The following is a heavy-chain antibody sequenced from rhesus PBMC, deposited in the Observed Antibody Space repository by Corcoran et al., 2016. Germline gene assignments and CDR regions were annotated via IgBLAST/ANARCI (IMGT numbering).Heavy chain of an antibody. Sequence: QVQLQESGPGLVKPSETLSLTCAVSGYSIRSGDYWGWIRQPPGKGLEFIGYISVSSGNTYYNPSLKSRVTISNDTSKNQFSLNLISMTAADTALYYCARLSGIWAFDFWGQGLRVTVSS. CDR3: ARLSGIWAFDF. D-gene: IGHD1-44*01. J-gene: IGHJ3*01. V-gene: IGHV4-99*01. CDR1: GYSIRSGDY. CDR2: ISVSSGNT.